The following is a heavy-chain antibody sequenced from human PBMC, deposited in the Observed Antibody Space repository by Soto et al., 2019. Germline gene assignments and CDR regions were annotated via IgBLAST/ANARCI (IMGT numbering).Heavy chain of an antibody. Sequence: EVQLLESGGGLVQPGGSLRLSCAASGFIFSRYAMTWVRQAPGKGLEWVSAITGGGFSAYYTDSVKGRFTISRDNSKNTLYLQMNRLRAEDTAVYSCAKGGVRGVQMDVWGQGTTVTVSS. J-gene: IGHJ6*02. V-gene: IGHV3-23*01. CDR2: ITGGGFSA. CDR3: AKGGVRGVQMDV. CDR1: GFIFSRYA. D-gene: IGHD3-10*01.